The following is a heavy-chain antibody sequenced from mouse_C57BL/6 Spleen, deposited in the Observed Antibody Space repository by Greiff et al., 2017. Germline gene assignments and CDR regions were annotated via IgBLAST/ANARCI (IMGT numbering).Heavy chain of an antibody. D-gene: IGHD1-1*01. CDR2: IDPSDSYT. CDR3: ARSPPITTVVATDGGFDY. J-gene: IGHJ2*01. CDR1: GYTFTSYW. V-gene: IGHV1-59*01. Sequence: QVQLQQPGAELVRPGTSVKLSCKASGYTFTSYWMHWVKQRPGQGLEWIGVIDPSDSYTNYNQKFKGKATLNVDTSSSTAYMQLSSLTSEDSAVYYCARSPPITTVVATDGGFDYWGQGTTLTVSS.